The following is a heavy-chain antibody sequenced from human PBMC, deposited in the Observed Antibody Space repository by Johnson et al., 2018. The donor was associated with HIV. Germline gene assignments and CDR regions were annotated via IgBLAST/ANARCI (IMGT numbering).Heavy chain of an antibody. D-gene: IGHD3-16*01. V-gene: IGHV3-11*04. CDR2: ISSSGGTK. CDR3: ARDGGRGDFDI. CDR1: GFTFSDYY. J-gene: IGHJ3*02. Sequence: QVQLVESGGGVVRPGGSLRLSCAASGFTFSDYYMTWIRQAPGKGLDWVSSISSSGGTKYYADSVKGRITISRDNAKKSLYLQMNSLRVDDTAVYYCARDGGRGDFDIWGHGTRVSVSS.